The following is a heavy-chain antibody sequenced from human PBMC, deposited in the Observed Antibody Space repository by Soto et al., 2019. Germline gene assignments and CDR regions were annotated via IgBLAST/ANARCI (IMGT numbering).Heavy chain of an antibody. CDR1: GGSITSSGYY. Sequence: QVQLQESGPGLVKPSQTLSLTCTVSGGSITSSGYYWSWIRQHPGEGLEWIGFTSNSGSTSYNPSLKSRVTISVDTSSNQFSLNLKSVNAADTAVYYRARGGGSTKVDYWGQGTLVIVSP. J-gene: IGHJ4*02. D-gene: IGHD2-2*01. V-gene: IGHV4-31*03. CDR2: TSNSGST. CDR3: ARGGGSTKVDY.